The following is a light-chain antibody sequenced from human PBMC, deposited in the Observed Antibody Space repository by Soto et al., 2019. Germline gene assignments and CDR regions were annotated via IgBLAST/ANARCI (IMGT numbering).Light chain of an antibody. J-gene: IGKJ3*01. CDR3: QQRSNWPST. CDR2: DAS. Sequence: EIVLTQSPGTLSLSPGARATLSCRASQSVSTSSLAWYQQKGGQAPRLLIYDASNRATGIPARFSGSGSGTDFTLTISSLEPEDFAVYYCQQRSNWPSTFGPGTKVDIK. V-gene: IGKV3D-20*02. CDR1: QSVSTSS.